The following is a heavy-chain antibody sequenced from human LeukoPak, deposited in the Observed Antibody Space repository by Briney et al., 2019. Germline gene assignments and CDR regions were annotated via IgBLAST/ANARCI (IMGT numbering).Heavy chain of an antibody. Sequence: SETLSLTCTVSGGSISSSTDYWGWIRQPPGKGLERIGSMYYSGSTYYNPSLKSRVIISVDTSKNQFSLKLSSVTAADTAVYYCATRGPRGGYFQHWGQGTLVTVSS. J-gene: IGHJ1*01. D-gene: IGHD3-10*01. CDR3: ATRGPRGGYFQH. V-gene: IGHV4-39*07. CDR2: MYYSGST. CDR1: GGSISSSTDY.